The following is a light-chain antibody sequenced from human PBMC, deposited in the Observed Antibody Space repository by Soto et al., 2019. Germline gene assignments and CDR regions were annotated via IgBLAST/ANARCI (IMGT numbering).Light chain of an antibody. CDR1: SSDIGSYDL. J-gene: IGLJ1*01. CDR2: EVT. V-gene: IGLV2-23*02. Sequence: SVLTQLASVSGSPGQSISIFCTGTSSDIGSYDLVSWYQQHPGTAPKLIIYEVTKRPSGVSTRFSGSKSGNTPSLTITGLQAVDEADYYCCSFADFTYVFGTGTKVTVL. CDR3: CSFADFTYV.